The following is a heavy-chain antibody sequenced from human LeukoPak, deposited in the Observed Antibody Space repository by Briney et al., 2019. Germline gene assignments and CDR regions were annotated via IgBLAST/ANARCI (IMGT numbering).Heavy chain of an antibody. CDR1: GGSFSGYY. CDR2: INHSGST. CDR3: ARSNYYGSFVYAMDV. D-gene: IGHD3-10*01. V-gene: IGHV4-34*01. J-gene: IGHJ6*02. Sequence: SETLSLTCAVYGGSFSGYYWSWIRQPPGKGLEWIGEINHSGSTNYNPSLKSRVTISLDTSKNQFSLKLSSVTAADTAVYYCARSNYYGSFVYAMDVWGQGTTVTVSS.